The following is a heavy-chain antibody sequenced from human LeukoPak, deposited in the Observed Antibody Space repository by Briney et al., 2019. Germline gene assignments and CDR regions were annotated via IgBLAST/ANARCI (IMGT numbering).Heavy chain of an antibody. J-gene: IGHJ3*02. CDR3: AKDRTWLNYDGGAFDI. D-gene: IGHD1-7*01. V-gene: IGHV3-9*01. Sequence: PGGSLRLSCAASGFTFDDHAMHWVRQAPGKGLEWVSGISWNSGSIGYADSVKGRFTISRDNAKNSLYLQMNSLRAEDTALYYCAKDRTWLNYDGGAFDIWGQGTMVTVSS. CDR2: ISWNSGSI. CDR1: GFTFDDHA.